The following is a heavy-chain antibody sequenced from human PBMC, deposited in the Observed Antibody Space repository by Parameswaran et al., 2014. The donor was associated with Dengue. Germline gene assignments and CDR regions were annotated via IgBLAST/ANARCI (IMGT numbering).Heavy chain of an antibody. CDR1: AISSA. D-gene: IGHD3-22*01. Sequence: AISSARWIRQPQEGTGVDWVYLLQWEHQLQPSLRSRVTISLDTSKNQFSLKLSSVTAADTAVYYCARLNVDEVDSSGYFYGWAFDIWGQGTMVTVSS. CDR3: ARLNVDEVDSSGYFYGWAFDI. V-gene: IGHV4-59*01. J-gene: IGHJ3*02. CDR2: LLQWEH.